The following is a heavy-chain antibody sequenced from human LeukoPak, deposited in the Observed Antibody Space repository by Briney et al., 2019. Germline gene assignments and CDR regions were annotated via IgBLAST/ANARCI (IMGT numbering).Heavy chain of an antibody. J-gene: IGHJ4*02. CDR2: IYYSGST. V-gene: IGHV4-59*12. CDR1: GGSISSYY. Sequence: SETLSLTCTVSGGSISSYYWSWIRQPPGKGLEWIGYIYYSGSTNYNPSLKSRVTISVDTSKNQFSLKLSSVTAADTAVYYCARVVMVYAPEYYFDYWGQGTLVTVSS. D-gene: IGHD2-8*01. CDR3: ARVVMVYAPEYYFDY.